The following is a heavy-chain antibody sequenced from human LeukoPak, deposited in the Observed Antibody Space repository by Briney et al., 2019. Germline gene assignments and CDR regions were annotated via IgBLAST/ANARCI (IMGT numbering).Heavy chain of an antibody. D-gene: IGHD3-16*01. CDR3: AGFRVRWGAFDI. CDR1: GFTFSDYY. V-gene: IGHV3-11*06. Sequence: GGSLRLSCAASGFTFSDYYMSWIRQAPGKGLEWVSYISSSSSYTNYADSVKGRFTISRDNAKNSLYLRMNSLRAEDTAVYYCAGFRVRWGAFDIWGQGTMVTVSS. J-gene: IGHJ3*02. CDR2: ISSSSSYT.